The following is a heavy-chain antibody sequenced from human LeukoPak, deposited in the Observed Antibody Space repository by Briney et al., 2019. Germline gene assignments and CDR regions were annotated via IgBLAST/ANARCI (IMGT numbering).Heavy chain of an antibody. J-gene: IGHJ4*02. Sequence: GSSVKVSCKASGGTFSSYTISWVRQAPGQGLEWMGRIIPILGIANYAQKFQGRVTITADKSTSTAYMELSSLRSEDTAVYYCAREGGSYFSDYWGQGTLVTVSS. D-gene: IGHD1-26*01. CDR2: IIPILGIA. CDR3: AREGGSYFSDY. CDR1: GGTFSSYT. V-gene: IGHV1-69*04.